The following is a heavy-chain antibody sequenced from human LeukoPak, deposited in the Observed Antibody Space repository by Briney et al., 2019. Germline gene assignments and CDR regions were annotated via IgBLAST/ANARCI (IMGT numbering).Heavy chain of an antibody. CDR3: ARASEDYYYYYMDV. D-gene: IGHD1-14*01. Sequence: SETLSLTCGVYGGSFSGYYWSWIRQPPGKGLEWIGEINDSGRSNYKSSLKSRVTISVDTSKNQFSLKLSSVTAADTAVYYCARASEDYYYYYMDVWGKGTTVTISS. J-gene: IGHJ6*03. CDR2: INDSGRS. CDR1: GGSFSGYY. V-gene: IGHV4-34*01.